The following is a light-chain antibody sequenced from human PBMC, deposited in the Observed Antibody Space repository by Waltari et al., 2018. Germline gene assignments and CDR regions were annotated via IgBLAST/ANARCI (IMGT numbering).Light chain of an antibody. V-gene: IGKV4-1*01. CDR3: QQYYDTLWT. CDR1: QSVLNSSTNKKY. CDR2: WAS. J-gene: IGKJ1*01. Sequence: DIVMTQSPDSLAVSLGERATPSRQSSQSVLNSSTNKKYLAWYQQKPGPPPKLLISWASVREFGVPDRFTGSGSGTYFTLTISSLQAEDVAVYYCQQYYDTLWTFGQGTKVEIK.